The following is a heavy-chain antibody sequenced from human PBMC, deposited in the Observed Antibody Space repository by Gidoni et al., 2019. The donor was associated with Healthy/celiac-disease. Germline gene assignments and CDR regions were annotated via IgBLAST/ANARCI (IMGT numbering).Heavy chain of an antibody. V-gene: IGHV3-21*01. Sequence: EVQLVESGGGLVKPGGSLRLSCAASGFTFSSYSMNWFRQSPVKGREWVSSISSSSSYIDYEDSVQGRFTISRDNAKNSLYLQMNSLRAEDTAVYYCARDRQWLVVGYFQHWGQGTLVTVSS. J-gene: IGHJ1*01. CDR2: ISSSSSYI. D-gene: IGHD6-19*01. CDR1: GFTFSSYS. CDR3: ARDRQWLVVGYFQH.